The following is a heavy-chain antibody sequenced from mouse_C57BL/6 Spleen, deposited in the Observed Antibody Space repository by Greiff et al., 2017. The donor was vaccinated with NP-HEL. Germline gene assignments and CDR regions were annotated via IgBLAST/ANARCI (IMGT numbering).Heavy chain of an antibody. J-gene: IGHJ1*03. CDR3: ARNLLRYWYFDV. Sequence: VQLQQSGPELVKPGASVKISCKASGYTFTDYYMNWVKQSHGKSLEWIGDINPNNGGTSYNQKFKGKATLTVDKSSSTAYMELRSLTSEDSAVYYCARNLLRYWYFDVWGTGTTVTVSS. CDR2: INPNNGGT. D-gene: IGHD1-1*01. V-gene: IGHV1-26*01. CDR1: GYTFTDYY.